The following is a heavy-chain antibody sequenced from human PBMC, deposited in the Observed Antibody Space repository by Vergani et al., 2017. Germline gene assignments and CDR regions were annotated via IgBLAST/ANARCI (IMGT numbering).Heavy chain of an antibody. CDR2: IYHSGST. Sequence: QVQLQESGPGLVKPSQTLSLTCTVSGGSISSGDYYWSWIRQPPGKGLEWIGEIYHSGSTNYNPSLKSRVTISVDKSKNQFSLKLSAVTAADTAVYYCARGALRGGSGSYHLWGQGTLVTVSS. CDR3: ARGALRGGSGSYHL. J-gene: IGHJ4*02. V-gene: IGHV4-30-4*01. D-gene: IGHD3-10*01. CDR1: GGSISSGDYY.